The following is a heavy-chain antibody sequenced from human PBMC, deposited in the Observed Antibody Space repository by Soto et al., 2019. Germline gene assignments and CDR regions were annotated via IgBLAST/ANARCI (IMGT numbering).Heavy chain of an antibody. CDR3: ARGGYGSGRGRNWFDP. D-gene: IGHD3-10*01. CDR1: GVSISSSNYY. J-gene: IGHJ5*02. Sequence: SETLSLTCRVSGVSISSSNYYWGWIRQPPGMGLEWIGSFYFRGSTNYNPSLKSRVTISVDTSKNQFSLKLSSVTAADTAVYYCARGGYGSGRGRNWFDPWGQGTLVTVSS. V-gene: IGHV4-39*07. CDR2: FYFRGST.